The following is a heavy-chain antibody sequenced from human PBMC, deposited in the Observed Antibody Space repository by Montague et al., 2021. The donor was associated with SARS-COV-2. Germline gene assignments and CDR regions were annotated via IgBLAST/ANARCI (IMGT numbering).Heavy chain of an antibody. Sequence: PALVKPPQTLTLTCTLSGLPLSTSGLCVGWIRQPPGKALEWLAXXXWXXXKYXSPSLKTRLSISKDTSKNQVVLTMANMAPVDTATYYCARIPNDSWYVSYFDYWGQGILVTVSS. CDR2: XXWXXXK. V-gene: IGHV2-70*01. CDR3: ARIPNDSWYVSYFDY. CDR1: GLPLSTSGLC. D-gene: IGHD6-13*01. J-gene: IGHJ4*02.